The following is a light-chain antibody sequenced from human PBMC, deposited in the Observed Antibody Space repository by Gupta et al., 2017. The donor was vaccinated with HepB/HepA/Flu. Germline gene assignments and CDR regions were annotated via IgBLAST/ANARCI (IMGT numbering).Light chain of an antibody. CDR2: GGS. V-gene: IGKV3-20*01. J-gene: IGKJ1*01. Sequence: EVVLTQSPGTLSLSPRESATLSCRASQSVKSDFFVWFQQRPGQTPRLLIYGGSTRATGIPDRFSGSGSGTDFTLTIFRLEPEDFAAYYCQQYASLPWTFGQGTKVEI. CDR3: QQYASLPWT. CDR1: QSVKSDF.